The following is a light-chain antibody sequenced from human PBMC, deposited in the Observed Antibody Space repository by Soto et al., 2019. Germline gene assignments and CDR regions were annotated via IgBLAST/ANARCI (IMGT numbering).Light chain of an antibody. V-gene: IGKV1-5*01. CDR1: QSIDMC. CDR2: HAT. CDR3: KHYNSYGT. Sequence: IQMTQSPSTLSASEGDRVTITCRASQSIDMCLAWYQQKPGTAPKLLIYHATILQTGVPSRFSGSGPGTEFPITISSLQPDDFATYYCKHYNSYGTFGQGTKVDI. J-gene: IGKJ1*01.